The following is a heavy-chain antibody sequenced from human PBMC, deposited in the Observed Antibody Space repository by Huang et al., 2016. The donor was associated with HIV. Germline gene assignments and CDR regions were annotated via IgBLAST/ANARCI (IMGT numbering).Heavy chain of an antibody. D-gene: IGHD3-22*01. CDR2: ISSSSTI. CDR3: ARDSDYYDSSGYYYAYNWFDP. Sequence: EVQLVESGGGLVQPGGSLRLSCAASGFTFSSYSMNWVRQAPGKGLEWVSYISSSSTIYYADSVKGRFTISRDNAKNSLYLQMNSLRDEDTAVYYCARDSDYYDSSGYYYAYNWFDPWGQGTLVTVSS. J-gene: IGHJ5*02. V-gene: IGHV3-48*02. CDR1: GFTFSSYS.